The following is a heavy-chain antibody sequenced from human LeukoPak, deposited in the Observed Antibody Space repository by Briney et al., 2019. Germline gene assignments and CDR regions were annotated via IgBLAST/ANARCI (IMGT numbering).Heavy chain of an antibody. J-gene: IGHJ4*02. D-gene: IGHD4-23*01. CDR2: IYHRGTT. CDR3: ARGRNDHGGMFLDY. Sequence: SETLSLTCTVSGCYISNYFSTWIRQPPGKGLEWIGYIYHRGTTNYNPSLKSRVTISVDTSKNQFSLELRSVTTADTAVYYCARGRNDHGGMFLDYWGQGSLVTVSS. V-gene: IGHV4-59*01. CDR1: GCYISNYF.